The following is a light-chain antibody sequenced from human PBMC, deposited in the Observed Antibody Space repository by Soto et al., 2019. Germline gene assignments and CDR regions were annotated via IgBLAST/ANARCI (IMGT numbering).Light chain of an antibody. CDR1: QSIGSSY. CDR3: QQYGSPPKT. CDR2: GAS. J-gene: IGKJ1*01. V-gene: IGKV3-20*01. Sequence: EIVLTQSPGTLSLSPGERATLSCRASQSIGSSYFGWYQQKPGQAPRLLIYGASTRATGIPDRFSGSGSGTDFTLTISRLEPGDSAVYYCQQYGSPPKTFGQGTKVEIK.